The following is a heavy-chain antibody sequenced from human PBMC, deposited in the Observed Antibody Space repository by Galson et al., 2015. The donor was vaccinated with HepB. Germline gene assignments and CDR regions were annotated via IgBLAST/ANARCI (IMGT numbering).Heavy chain of an antibody. D-gene: IGHD6-19*01. J-gene: IGHJ3*02. V-gene: IGHV2-70*01. CDR1: GFSLSTRGMC. CDR2: INWDDDK. Sequence: PALVKPTQTLTLTCTFSGFSLSTRGMCVSWIRQPPGKPLEWLALINWDDDKYYSTSLKTRLTISKDNSKNQVVLTLTYMDPVDTATYYCTRVPLVAGSKDAFDIWGQGTMVIVSS. CDR3: TRVPLVAGSKDAFDI.